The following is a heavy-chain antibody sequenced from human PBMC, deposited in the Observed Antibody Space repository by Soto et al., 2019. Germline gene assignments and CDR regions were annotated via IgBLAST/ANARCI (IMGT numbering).Heavy chain of an antibody. CDR3: ARGRTRDYSNYAWGQPYRMDV. J-gene: IGHJ6*02. Sequence: KVSCKASGGTFSSYAISWVRPAPGQGLEWMGGIIPILGTANYAQKFQGRVTITADKSTSTGYMELSSLRSEDTAVYYCARGRTRDYSNYAWGQPYRMDVWGQGTTVT. V-gene: IGHV1-69*06. D-gene: IGHD4-4*01. CDR2: IIPILGTA. CDR1: GGTFSSYA.